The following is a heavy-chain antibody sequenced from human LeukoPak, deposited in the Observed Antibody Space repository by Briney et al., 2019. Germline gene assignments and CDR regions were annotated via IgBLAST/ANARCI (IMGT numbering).Heavy chain of an antibody. V-gene: IGHV3-23*01. CDR1: GFTFSSYA. CDR3: AKGRRRGVVVPAAND. D-gene: IGHD2-2*01. CDR2: ISGNGGIT. Sequence: GGSLTLSCAPSGFTFSSYAMSWVPQAPGKGLERVSAISGNGGITYYADSVKGRFTISRDNSKNTLYLQMNSLRAEDTAVYYCAKGRRRGVVVPAANDWGQGTLVTVSS. J-gene: IGHJ4*02.